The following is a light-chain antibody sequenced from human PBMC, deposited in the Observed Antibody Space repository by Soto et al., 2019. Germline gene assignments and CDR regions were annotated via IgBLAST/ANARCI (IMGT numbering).Light chain of an antibody. J-gene: IGKJ2*01. Sequence: EIVLTQSPGTLSLSPGERATLSCRASQSVSSTYLAWYQQKPGQAPKLLIYGASSRATDIPDRFSGSVSGTDFTLTISRLEPEDFAVYYCQQYGSPPYTFGQGTKLEIK. CDR2: GAS. CDR3: QQYGSPPYT. CDR1: QSVSSTY. V-gene: IGKV3-20*01.